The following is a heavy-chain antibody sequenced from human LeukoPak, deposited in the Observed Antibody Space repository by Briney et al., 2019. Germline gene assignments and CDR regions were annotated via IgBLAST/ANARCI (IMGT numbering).Heavy chain of an antibody. Sequence: PGGSLRLSCAASVFTFSSYARSWGRQAPGEGLEWVSAISGSGGSTYYADSVKGRFPISRANSKTTLYLQLHSLSAEATAVYYCAKGWASGSYYVSSFDYWGQGTLVTVSS. CDR3: AKGWASGSYYVSSFDY. CDR1: VFTFSSYA. V-gene: IGHV3-23*01. J-gene: IGHJ4*02. CDR2: ISGSGGST. D-gene: IGHD1-26*01.